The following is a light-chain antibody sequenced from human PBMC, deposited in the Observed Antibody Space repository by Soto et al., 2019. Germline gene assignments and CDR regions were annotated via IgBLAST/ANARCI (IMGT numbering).Light chain of an antibody. J-gene: IGLJ1*01. CDR2: YDN. Sequence: LTQPPSASGTPRQRVTISCSGSSSNIGSNSVSWYQQLPGTAPKLLIYYDNQRPSGVPDRFSGSKSGTSASLAISGLRSEDEADYFCAVWDDSLNGFFVFGTGTKVTVL. V-gene: IGLV1-44*01. CDR3: AVWDDSLNGFFV. CDR1: SSNIGSNS.